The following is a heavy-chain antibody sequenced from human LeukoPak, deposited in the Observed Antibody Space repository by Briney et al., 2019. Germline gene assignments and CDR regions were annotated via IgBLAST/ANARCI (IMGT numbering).Heavy chain of an antibody. V-gene: IGHV3-30*03. Sequence: PGGSLRLSCAASGFTFSSYGMHWVRQAPGKGLEWVAVISYDRSNKYYADSVKGRFTISRDNAKNTLYLKMNSLRAEDTAVYYCARGRDSSAYRYFDYWGQGTLVT. D-gene: IGHD3-22*01. CDR1: GFTFSSYG. CDR3: ARGRDSSAYRYFDY. CDR2: ISYDRSNK. J-gene: IGHJ4*02.